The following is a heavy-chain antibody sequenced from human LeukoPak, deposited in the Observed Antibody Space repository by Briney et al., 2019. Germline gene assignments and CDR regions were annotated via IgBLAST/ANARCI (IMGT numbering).Heavy chain of an antibody. CDR3: TKGRYSGSLERGFDY. CDR2: VSGSGGST. J-gene: IGHJ4*02. Sequence: GGSLRLSCAASGFTFSSYAMNWVRQAPGQGLEWVSAVSGSGGSTYHTDSVKGRFTISRDNSKNTLYLQMNSLRAEDTAVYYCTKGRYSGSLERGFDYWGQGTLVTASS. V-gene: IGHV3-23*01. D-gene: IGHD1-26*01. CDR1: GFTFSSYA.